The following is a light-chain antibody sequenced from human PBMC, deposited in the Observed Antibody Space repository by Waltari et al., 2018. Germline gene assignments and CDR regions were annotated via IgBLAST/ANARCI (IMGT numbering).Light chain of an antibody. CDR2: DAS. J-gene: IGKJ2*01. CDR3: LQHNSYPYT. CDR1: QGIGNS. Sequence: DIQMTQSPSSLSASVGDRVTITCRASQGIGNSLSGYQQKPGKAPKRLIYDASSLQSGVPSRFSGSGSGTEFTLTISSLQPEDFATYSCLQHNSYPYTFGQGTKLELK. V-gene: IGKV1-17*01.